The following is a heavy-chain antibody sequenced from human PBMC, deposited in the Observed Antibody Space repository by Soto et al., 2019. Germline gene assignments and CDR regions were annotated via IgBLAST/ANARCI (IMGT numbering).Heavy chain of an antibody. CDR2: IYWDDDK. CDR3: VHRRGFGELLF. D-gene: IGHD3-10*01. CDR1: GFPLSTSGVG. Sequence: QITLKESGPTLVKPTQTLTLTCTFSGFPLSTSGVGVGWIRQPPGEALEWLALIYWDDDKRYSPSLKSRLTITKDTSKNQVVLTMTNVDPVDTATYYCVHRRGFGELLFWGQGTLVTVSS. V-gene: IGHV2-5*02. J-gene: IGHJ4*02.